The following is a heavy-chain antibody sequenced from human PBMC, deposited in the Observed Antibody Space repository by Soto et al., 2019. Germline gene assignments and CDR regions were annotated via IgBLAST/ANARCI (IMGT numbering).Heavy chain of an antibody. D-gene: IGHD2-15*01. J-gene: IGHJ4*02. CDR1: GFSFRNYW. CDR3: ARDIGYSSFDY. Sequence: EVQLVESGGDLVQPGGSLRLSCAVSGFSFRNYWMSWVRQAPGKGLEWVANINHDGSEQNLLDSVKGRFTISRDNGKNSLFLQMNSLRAEDTAVYYCARDIGYSSFDYWGQGTLVTVSS. CDR2: INHDGSEQ. V-gene: IGHV3-7*01.